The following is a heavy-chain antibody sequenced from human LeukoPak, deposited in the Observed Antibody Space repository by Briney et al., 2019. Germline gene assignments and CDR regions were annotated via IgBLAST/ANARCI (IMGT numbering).Heavy chain of an antibody. J-gene: IGHJ5*02. D-gene: IGHD3-16*01. CDR3: AGDQGGKRWFDP. CDR2: ISSGSSFI. CDR1: GFTFGSYA. V-gene: IGHV3-21*01. Sequence: GGSLRLSCAASGFTFGSYAMNWVRQAPGKGLEWVSSISSGSSFIYYADSVKGRFTISRDNAKNSLYLQMNSLRAEDTAIYYCAGDQGGKRWFDPWGQGTLVTVSS.